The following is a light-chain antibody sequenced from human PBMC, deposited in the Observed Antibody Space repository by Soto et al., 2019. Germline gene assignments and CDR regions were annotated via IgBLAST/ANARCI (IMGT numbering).Light chain of an antibody. CDR3: QQYNNWPYT. V-gene: IGKV3-15*01. J-gene: IGKJ2*01. CDR1: QSVSSN. Sequence: EIVMTQSPATLSLSPGERATLSCRASQSVSSNLAWYRQKPGQAPTLLIYRTSTMATGIPDRFSGSGSGTDFTLTISSLQSEDFAFYYCQQYNNWPYTFGQGTKLEIK. CDR2: RTS.